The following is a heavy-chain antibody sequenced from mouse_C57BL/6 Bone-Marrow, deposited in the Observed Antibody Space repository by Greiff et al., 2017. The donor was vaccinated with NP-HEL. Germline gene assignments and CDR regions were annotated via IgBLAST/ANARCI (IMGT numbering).Heavy chain of an antibody. CDR2: IRNKANGYTT. CDR3: ARYINRYGSSHWYFDV. J-gene: IGHJ1*03. Sequence: EVNVVESGGGLVQPGGSLSLSCAASGFTFTDYYMSWVRQPPGKALEWLGFIRNKANGYTTEYSASVKGRFTISRDNSQSILYLQMNALRAEDSATYYCARYINRYGSSHWYFDVWGTGTTVTVSS. D-gene: IGHD1-1*01. V-gene: IGHV7-3*01. CDR1: GFTFTDYY.